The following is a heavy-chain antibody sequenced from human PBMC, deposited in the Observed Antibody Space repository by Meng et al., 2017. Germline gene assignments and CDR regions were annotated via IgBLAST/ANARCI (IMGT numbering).Heavy chain of an antibody. CDR2: INPNSGGT. CDR3: ARDHVWYFDL. V-gene: IGHV1-2*02. Sequence: QVKLVQSGAEVEKPGASVKVSCKASGYTFTGYYMHWVRQAPGQGLEWMGWINPNSGGTNYAQTFQGRVPMTRDTSISKAYMELSRLRSDDTAVYYCARDHVWYFDLWGRGTLVTVSS. CDR1: GYTFTGYY. J-gene: IGHJ2*01.